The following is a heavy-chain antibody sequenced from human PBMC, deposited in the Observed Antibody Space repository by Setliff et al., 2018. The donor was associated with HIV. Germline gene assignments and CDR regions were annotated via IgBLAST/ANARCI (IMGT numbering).Heavy chain of an antibody. J-gene: IGHJ4*02. Sequence: GGSLRLSCAASGFTFDDYTMHWVRQVPGKGLEWVSFISWEGGTTDYADSVKGRFTISRDNSKKSLYLTLKSVTAADTAVYFCARIDPGKFWSLDYWGRGTLVTVSS. CDR1: GFTFDDYT. CDR2: ISWEGGTT. CDR3: ARIDPGKFWSLDY. V-gene: IGHV3-43*01. D-gene: IGHD1-1*01.